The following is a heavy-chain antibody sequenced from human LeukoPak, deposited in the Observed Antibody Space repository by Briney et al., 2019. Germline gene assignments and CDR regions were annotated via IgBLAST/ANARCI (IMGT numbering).Heavy chain of an antibody. CDR1: GGFNTHYY. J-gene: IGHJ3*02. CDR2: IFHREST. D-gene: IGHD2-15*01. V-gene: IGHV4-59*12. Sequence: SETLSLTCSVSGGFNTHYYWSWIRQPPGKGLEWIGYIFHRESTDYNPSLKSRVTISVDRPKNQFSLKLSSVTAADTAVYYCARLLGGFMRAFDIWGQGTMVTVSS. CDR3: ARLLGGFMRAFDI.